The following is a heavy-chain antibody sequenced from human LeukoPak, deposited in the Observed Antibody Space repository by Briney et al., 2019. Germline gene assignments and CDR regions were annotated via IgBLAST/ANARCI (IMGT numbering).Heavy chain of an antibody. CDR3: ARDIMAIVGASGY. D-gene: IGHD1-26*01. CDR2: INLNSGGT. J-gene: IGHJ4*02. V-gene: IGHV1-2*02. Sequence: ASVKVSCKASGYTFTGYYMHWVRQAPGQGLEWMGWINLNSGGTNYAQKFQGRVTMTRDTSISTAYMELSRLRSDDTAVCYCARDIMAIVGASGYWGQGTLVTVSS. CDR1: GYTFTGYY.